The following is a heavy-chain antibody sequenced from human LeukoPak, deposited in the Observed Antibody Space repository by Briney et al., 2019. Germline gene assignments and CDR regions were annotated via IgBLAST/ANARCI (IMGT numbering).Heavy chain of an antibody. CDR3: ARAAGDSTPYYYYMDV. J-gene: IGHJ6*03. CDR1: GGSISRGSYY. CDR2: IYASGST. V-gene: IGHV4-61*02. D-gene: IGHD3-10*01. Sequence: SETLSLTCTVSGGSISRGSYYWSWIRQPAGKGLEWIGRIYASGSTNYNPSLKSRVTMSVDTSKNQFSLKLSSVTAADTAVYYCARAAGDSTPYYYYMDVWGKGTTVTVSS.